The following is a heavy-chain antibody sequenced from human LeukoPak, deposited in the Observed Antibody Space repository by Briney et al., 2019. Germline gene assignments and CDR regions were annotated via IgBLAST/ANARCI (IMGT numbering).Heavy chain of an antibody. D-gene: IGHD3-22*01. J-gene: IGHJ4*02. CDR1: GYTFTSYY. Sequence: ASVKVSCKASGYTFTSYYMHWVRQAPGQGLEWMGIINPSGGSTSYAQKFQGRVTMTRDTSTSTVYMELRSLRSDDTAVYYCVRGGSSSGYDYWGQGTLVTVSS. V-gene: IGHV1-46*01. CDR3: VRGGSSSGYDY. CDR2: INPSGGST.